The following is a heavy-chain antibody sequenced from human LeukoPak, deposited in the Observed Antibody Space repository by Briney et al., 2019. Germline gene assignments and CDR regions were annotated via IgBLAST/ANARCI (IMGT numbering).Heavy chain of an antibody. CDR3: AKDLMGGDIVVVPAGLRGYYFDY. CDR2: ISYDGSNK. CDR1: GFTFSSYA. V-gene: IGHV3-30-3*01. D-gene: IGHD2-2*01. J-gene: IGHJ4*02. Sequence: GGSLRLSCAASGFTFSSYAMHWVRQAPGKGLEWVAVISYDGSNKYYADSVKGRFTISRDNSKNTLYLQMNSLRAEDTAVYYCAKDLMGGDIVVVPAGLRGYYFDYWGQGTLVTVSS.